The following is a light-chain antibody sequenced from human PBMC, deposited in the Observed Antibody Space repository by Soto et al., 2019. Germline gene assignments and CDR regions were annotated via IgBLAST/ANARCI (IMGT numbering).Light chain of an antibody. V-gene: IGLV2-11*01. CDR1: SSDVGGYNY. J-gene: IGLJ1*01. CDR3: SSYTSSNTYG. Sequence: QSALTQPRSVSGSPGQSVTISCTGTSSDVGGYNYVSWYQQHPGKAPKLMIYDVSKRPSGVPDRFSGSKSGNTASLSISGLQAEDEADYYCSSYTSSNTYGFGTGTKVTVL. CDR2: DVS.